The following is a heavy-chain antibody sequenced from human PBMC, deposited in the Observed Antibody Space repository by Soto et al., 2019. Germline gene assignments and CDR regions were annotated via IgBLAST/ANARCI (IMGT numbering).Heavy chain of an antibody. CDR3: ARYCSSTSCYYYYYGMDV. Sequence: ASVKVSCKASGYTFTSYCISWVLQAPGQGLEWMGLISAYNGNTNYAQKLQGRVTMTTDASTSTAYMELRSLRSDDTAVYYCARYCSSTSCYYYYYGMDVWGQGTTVTVSS. J-gene: IGHJ6*02. CDR1: GYTFTSYC. CDR2: ISAYNGNT. D-gene: IGHD2-2*01. V-gene: IGHV1-18*01.